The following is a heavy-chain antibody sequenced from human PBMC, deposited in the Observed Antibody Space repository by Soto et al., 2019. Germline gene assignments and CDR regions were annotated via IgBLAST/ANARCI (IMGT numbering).Heavy chain of an antibody. CDR2: IWYDGSNK. CDR1: GFTFSSYG. CDR3: ARSSSWYPWLSV. D-gene: IGHD6-13*01. Sequence: QVQLVESVGGVVQPGRSLRLSWAASGFTFSSYGMHWVRQAPGKGLEWVAVIWYDGSNKYYADSVKGRFTISRDNSKNTLYLQMNSLRAEDTAVYYCARSSSWYPWLSVWGQGTLVTVSS. V-gene: IGHV3-33*01. J-gene: IGHJ4*02.